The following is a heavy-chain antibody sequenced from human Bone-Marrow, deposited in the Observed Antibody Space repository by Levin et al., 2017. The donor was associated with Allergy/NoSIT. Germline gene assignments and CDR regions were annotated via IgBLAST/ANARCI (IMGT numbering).Heavy chain of an antibody. V-gene: IGHV1-2*06. J-gene: IGHJ4*02. CDR1: GFTFSDFY. Sequence: GESLKISCQASGFTFSDFYFHWVRQAPGQGFEWMGRIDPKDGVTKYAQKFQGRVTLTTDTSVSTVYMELRSLNSDDTAMYYCVRVGYDIIRGSSPDYWGQGSLVTVSS. CDR3: VRVGYDIIRGSSPDY. CDR2: IDPKDGVT. D-gene: IGHD3-16*01.